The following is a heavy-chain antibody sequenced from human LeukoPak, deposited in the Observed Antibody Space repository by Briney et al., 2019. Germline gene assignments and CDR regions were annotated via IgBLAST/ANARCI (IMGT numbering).Heavy chain of an antibody. D-gene: IGHD3-22*01. CDR3: AKGQNYYDGSGYYSTDY. CDR1: GFTFSSFG. Sequence: GGSLRLSCAASGFTFSSFGMHWVRQAPGRGLEWVAVISSDGVNKYSADSVRGRFTISRDNSKNTLYLQMNSLRAADTAVYYCAKGQNYYDGSGYYSTDYWGQGTPVTVSS. CDR2: ISSDGVNK. J-gene: IGHJ4*02. V-gene: IGHV3-30*18.